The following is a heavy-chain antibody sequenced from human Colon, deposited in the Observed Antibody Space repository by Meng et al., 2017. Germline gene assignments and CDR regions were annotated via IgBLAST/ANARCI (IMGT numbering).Heavy chain of an antibody. CDR1: GGSVISNSYY. D-gene: IGHD5-12*01. V-gene: IGHV4-61*01. J-gene: IGHJ5*02. Sequence: VQLQESGPGLLRPSETLSFTCTVSGGSVISNSYYWSWIRQPPGKGLEWIGFIYYSGSTNYNPSLKSRVTISVDTSKNQFSLKVSSVTAADTAVYYCARDSGYDKNWFDPWGQGTLVTVSS. CDR3: ARDSGYDKNWFDP. CDR2: IYYSGST.